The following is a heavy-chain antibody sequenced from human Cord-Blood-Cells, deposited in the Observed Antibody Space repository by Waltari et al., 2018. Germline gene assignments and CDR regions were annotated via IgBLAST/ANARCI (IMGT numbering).Heavy chain of an antibody. CDR2: IYYSGST. V-gene: IGHV4-39*01. CDR1: GGSISSSSYY. CDR3: ARISGSGWYFDY. J-gene: IGHJ4*02. Sequence: QLQLQESGPGLVKPSETLSLTCTVPGGSISSSSYYRGWLRQPPGKGLEWIGSIYYSGSTYYNPSLKSRVTISVDTSKNQFSLKLSSVTAADTAVYYCARISGSGWYFDYWGQGTLVTVSS. D-gene: IGHD6-19*01.